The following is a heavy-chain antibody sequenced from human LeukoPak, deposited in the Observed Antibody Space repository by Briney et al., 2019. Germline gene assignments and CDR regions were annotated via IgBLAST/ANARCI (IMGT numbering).Heavy chain of an antibody. Sequence: GASVKVSCKASGYTFTGYYMHWVRQAPGQGLECMGRINPNSGGTNYAQKFQGRVTMTRDTSISTAYMELSRLRSDDTAVYYCARDQTIAAALTYGMDVWGQGTTVTVSS. V-gene: IGHV1-2*06. D-gene: IGHD6-13*01. CDR2: INPNSGGT. CDR3: ARDQTIAAALTYGMDV. CDR1: GYTFTGYY. J-gene: IGHJ6*02.